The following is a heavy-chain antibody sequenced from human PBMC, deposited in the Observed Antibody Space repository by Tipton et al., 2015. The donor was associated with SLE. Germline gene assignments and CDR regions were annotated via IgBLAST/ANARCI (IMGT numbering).Heavy chain of an antibody. CDR2: ISSSGSTV. D-gene: IGHD6-19*01. CDR1: GFRFSNYE. CDR3: SGSLTGYYGMDV. J-gene: IGHJ6*02. V-gene: IGHV3-48*03. Sequence: SLRLSCAASGFRFSNYEMNWVRQAPGKGLEWVSYISSSGSTVRYADSLKGRFTISRDNSQNTLYLQMNSLRAEDTAFYYCSGSLTGYYGMDVWGQGTTVSVSS.